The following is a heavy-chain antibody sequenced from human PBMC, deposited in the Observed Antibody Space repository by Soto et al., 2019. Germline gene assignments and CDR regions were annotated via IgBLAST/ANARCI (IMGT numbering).Heavy chain of an antibody. CDR1: GYTFTSYA. V-gene: IGHV1-3*01. CDR3: AREDCSSTSCEDYYYYYMDV. D-gene: IGHD2-2*01. CDR2: INAGNGNT. Sequence: ASVKVSCKASGYTFTSYAMHWVRQAPGQRLEWMGWINAGNGNTKYSQKFQGRVTITRDTSASTAYTELSSLRSEDTAVYYCAREDCSSTSCEDYYYYYMDVSGKGTTVPVSS. J-gene: IGHJ6*03.